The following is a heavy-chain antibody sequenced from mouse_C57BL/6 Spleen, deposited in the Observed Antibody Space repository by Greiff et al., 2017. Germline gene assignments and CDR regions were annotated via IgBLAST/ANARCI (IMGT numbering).Heavy chain of an antibody. CDR1: GYTFTDYY. Sequence: VKLMESGPELVKPGASVKISCKASGYTFTDYYINWVKQRPGQGLEWIGWIFPGIGSTYYNEKFKGKATLTVDKSSSTAYMLLSSLTSEDSAVYFCALISTVVAPYAMDYWGQGTSVTVSS. V-gene: IGHV1-75*01. CDR3: ALISTVVAPYAMDY. J-gene: IGHJ4*01. CDR2: IFPGIGST. D-gene: IGHD1-1*01.